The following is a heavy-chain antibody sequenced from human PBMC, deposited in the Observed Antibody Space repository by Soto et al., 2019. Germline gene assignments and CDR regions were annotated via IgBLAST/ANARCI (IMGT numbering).Heavy chain of an antibody. J-gene: IGHJ4*02. CDR1: GGSISSGTHY. D-gene: IGHD3-16*01. CDR3: ARSNRIMITFTGVIGSFDF. V-gene: IGHV4-31*03. Sequence: SETLSLTCTVSGGSISSGTHYWSWIRQHPGKGLEWIGYVYYSGSTYYNPSLKSRVTMTVDTSKNQFSLKVNSLTAADTAVYYCARSNRIMITFTGVIGSFDFWGQGTLVTVSS. CDR2: VYYSGST.